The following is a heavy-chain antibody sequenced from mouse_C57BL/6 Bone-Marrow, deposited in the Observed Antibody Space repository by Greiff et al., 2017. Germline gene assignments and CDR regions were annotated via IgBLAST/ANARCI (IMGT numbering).Heavy chain of an antibody. CDR2: IHPNSGST. V-gene: IGHV1-64*01. CDR1: GYTFTSYW. D-gene: IGHD1-1*01. Sequence: QVQLQQPGAELVKPGASVKLSCKASGYTFTSYWMHWVKQRPGQGLEWIGMIHPNSGSTNYNEKFKSKATLTVDKSSSTAYMQLSSLTSEDSAVYDCASSYYGSSPLYAMDYWGQGTSVTVSS. CDR3: ASSYYGSSPLYAMDY. J-gene: IGHJ4*01.